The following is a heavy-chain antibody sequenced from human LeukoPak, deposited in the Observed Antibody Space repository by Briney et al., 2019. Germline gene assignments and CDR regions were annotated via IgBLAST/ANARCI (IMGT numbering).Heavy chain of an antibody. CDR3: VRVAKERVGGVYYFDY. V-gene: IGHV3-13*01. J-gene: IGHJ4*02. Sequence: PGGSLRLSCAASEFTFSDYDMHWVRQATGKGLEWVSAIGTAGDTYYTGSVKGRFTISRENAKNSLYLQMNSLRAGDTAVYYCVRVAKERVGGVYYFDYWGQGTPVTVSS. D-gene: IGHD1-1*01. CDR1: EFTFSDYD. CDR2: IGTAGDT.